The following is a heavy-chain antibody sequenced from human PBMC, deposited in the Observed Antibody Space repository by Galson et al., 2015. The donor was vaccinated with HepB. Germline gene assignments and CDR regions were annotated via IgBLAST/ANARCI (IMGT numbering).Heavy chain of an antibody. J-gene: IGHJ6*02. V-gene: IGHV1-18*01. CDR1: GYTFISYG. Sequence: SVKVSCKASGYTFISYGISWVRQAPGQGLEWMGWISAYNGNTNYAQKLQGRVTMTTDTSTSTAYMELRSLRSDDTAVYYCARGGSFGDYYYYYGMDVWGQGTTVTVSS. D-gene: IGHD3-10*01. CDR3: ARGGSFGDYYYYYGMDV. CDR2: ISAYNGNT.